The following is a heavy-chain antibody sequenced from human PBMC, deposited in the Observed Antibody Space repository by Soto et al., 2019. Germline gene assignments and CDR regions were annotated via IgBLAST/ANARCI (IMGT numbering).Heavy chain of an antibody. V-gene: IGHV3-33*01. D-gene: IGHD5-12*01. Sequence: QVQLVESGGGLVQPGGSLRLSCATSGFTFNSNGMHWVRQAPGKGLEWVAIIWYDGSNKYYADSVRGRFTVSRDSSKNTFNLQMNNLGAQDTTVYYCARESWPRSQAFDYWGQGTPVTVSS. CDR3: ARESWPRSQAFDY. CDR2: IWYDGSNK. CDR1: GFTFNSNG. J-gene: IGHJ4*02.